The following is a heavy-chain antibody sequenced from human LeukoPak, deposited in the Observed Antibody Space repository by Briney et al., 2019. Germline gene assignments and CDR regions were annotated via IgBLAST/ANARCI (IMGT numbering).Heavy chain of an antibody. CDR2: IYHSGST. D-gene: IGHD6-13*01. Sequence: SETLSLTCAVSGYSISSGYYWGWIRQPPGKGPEWIGSIYHSGSTYYNPSLKSRVTISVDTSKNQFSLKLSSVTAADTAVYYCARHADSSSWYAYWGQGTLVTVSS. CDR1: GYSISSGYY. V-gene: IGHV4-38-2*01. CDR3: ARHADSSSWYAY. J-gene: IGHJ4*02.